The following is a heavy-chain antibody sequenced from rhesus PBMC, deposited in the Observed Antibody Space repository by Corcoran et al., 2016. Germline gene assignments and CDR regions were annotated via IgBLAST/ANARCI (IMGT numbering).Heavy chain of an antibody. V-gene: IGHV3-119*01. J-gene: IGHJ3*01. CDR3: AKEGWGSVGAFDF. D-gene: IGHD5-24*01. CDR2: ISSDVRST. CDR1: GFTFSSYW. Sequence: EVQLVESGGGLVQPGGSLRLSCAASGFTFSSYWMYWVRQAQGKGLEWVSRISSDVRSTSYADAVKGRFTISRENAKNSLYLQMNSLRAEDTAVYYCAKEGWGSVGAFDFWGQGLRVTVSS.